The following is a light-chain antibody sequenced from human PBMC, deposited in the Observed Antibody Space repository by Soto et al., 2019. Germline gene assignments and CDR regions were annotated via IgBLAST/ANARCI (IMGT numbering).Light chain of an antibody. CDR2: GAS. V-gene: IGKV3-15*01. CDR1: HSVNTN. CDR3: QQYNNWPSWT. J-gene: IGKJ1*01. Sequence: EVVVTQTPATLSVSPGERSALSRRASHSVNTNFAWYQQKPGQAPRLLIYGASTRATGIPARFSGSGSGTEFTLTISSLQSEDFAVYYCQQYNNWPSWTFGQGTKVDI.